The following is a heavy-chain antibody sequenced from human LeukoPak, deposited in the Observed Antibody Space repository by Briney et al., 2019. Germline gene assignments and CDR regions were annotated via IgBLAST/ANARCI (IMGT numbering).Heavy chain of an antibody. Sequence: SETLSLTCTVSGVSISGYHWSWVRQPPGKGLEWIGYIYYSGITYYNPSLTSRVSTSLDTSKNQFSLKLSSVTAADTAVYSCARLCGGSYWEVDYWGQGTLVTVSS. V-gene: IGHV4-59*08. CDR2: IYYSGIT. D-gene: IGHD1-26*01. CDR3: ARLCGGSYWEVDY. J-gene: IGHJ4*02. CDR1: GVSISGYH.